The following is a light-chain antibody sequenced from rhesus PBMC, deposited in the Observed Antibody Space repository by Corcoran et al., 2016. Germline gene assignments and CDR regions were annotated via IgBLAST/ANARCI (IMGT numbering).Light chain of an antibody. Sequence: DIVMTQSPATLSLSPGERATLSCRASQSVSSNLAWYQQKPGPAPSLLIYDTLTRATGLPDRFSGGGSWTDFTLPISSLVPGDFAVYYCQPFSNWPLTFGGGTKVEIK. CDR1: QSVSSN. CDR2: DTL. V-gene: IGKV3-42*03. J-gene: IGKJ4*01. CDR3: QPFSNWPLT.